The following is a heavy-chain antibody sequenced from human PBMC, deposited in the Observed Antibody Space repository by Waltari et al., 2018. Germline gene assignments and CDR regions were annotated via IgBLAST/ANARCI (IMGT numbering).Heavy chain of an antibody. CDR2: IYSGGST. D-gene: IGHD3-3*01. CDR3: ARDRELGILRFLEWFYY. J-gene: IGHJ4*02. CDR1: GFTVSSNY. V-gene: IGHV3-53*02. Sequence: EVQLVETGGGLIQPGGSLRLSCAASGFTVSSNYMSWVRQAPGKGLEWVSVIYSGGSTYYADSVKGRFTISRDNSKNTLYLQMNSLRAEDTAVYYCARDRELGILRFLEWFYYWGQGTLVTVSS.